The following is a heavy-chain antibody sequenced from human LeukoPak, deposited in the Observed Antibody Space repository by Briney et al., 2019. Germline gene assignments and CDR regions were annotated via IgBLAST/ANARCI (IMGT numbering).Heavy chain of an antibody. CDR2: IWCDGNNK. CDR3: ARDAQRGFDYSNSLQY. CDR1: GFTFNHYG. V-gene: IGHV3-33*01. Sequence: GGSLRLSCAAAGFTFNHYGMHWVRQAPGKGLEWVSVIWCDGNNKYYAASVKGRFTISRDDFDKTVYLQMSSLRPDDTGVYYCARDAQRGFDYSNSLQYCGQGPPVTVST. J-gene: IGHJ4*02. D-gene: IGHD4-11*01.